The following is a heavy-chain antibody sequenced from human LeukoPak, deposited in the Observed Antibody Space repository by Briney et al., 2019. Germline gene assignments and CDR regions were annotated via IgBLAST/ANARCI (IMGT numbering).Heavy chain of an antibody. CDR1: GFTFSSYA. V-gene: IGHV3-23*01. D-gene: IGHD6-6*01. CDR2: ISGSGGST. Sequence: GGSLRLSCAASGFTFSSYAMSWVRQAPGKGLGRVSAISGSGGSTYYADSVKGRFTISRDNSKNTLYLQMSSLRAEDTAVYYCAKDLEYSSSSGGNWFDPWGQGTLVTVSS. J-gene: IGHJ5*02. CDR3: AKDLEYSSSSGGNWFDP.